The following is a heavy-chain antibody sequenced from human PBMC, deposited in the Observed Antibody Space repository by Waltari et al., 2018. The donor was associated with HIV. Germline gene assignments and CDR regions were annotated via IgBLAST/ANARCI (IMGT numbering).Heavy chain of an antibody. J-gene: IGHJ4*02. V-gene: IGHV3-30*18. CDR2: ISFDGKNK. CDR1: GFAFSNYG. Sequence: QVQLVESGGGVVQPGWSLRLSCEASGFAFSNYGIHWLRQAPGKGLGGVAIISFDGKNKFYADSVKGRFTVSRDNSKNTLYLHMESLRGEDTAVYYCAKGGYDYGDYSYFDYWGQGTLVTVSA. D-gene: IGHD4-17*01. CDR3: AKGGYDYGDYSYFDY.